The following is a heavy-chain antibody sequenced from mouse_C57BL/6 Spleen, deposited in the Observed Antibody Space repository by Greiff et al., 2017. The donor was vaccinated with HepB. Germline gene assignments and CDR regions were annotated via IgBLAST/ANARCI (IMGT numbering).Heavy chain of an antibody. J-gene: IGHJ2*01. V-gene: IGHV1-50*01. CDR1: GYTFTSYW. Sequence: VQLQQPGAELVKPGASVKLSCKASGYTFTSYWMQWVKQRPGQGLEWIGEIDPSDSYTNYNQKFKGKATLTVDTSSSTAYMQLSSLTSEDSAVYYCARSLEGDDGYYFDYWGQGTTLTVSS. D-gene: IGHD2-3*01. CDR2: IDPSDSYT. CDR3: ARSLEGDDGYYFDY.